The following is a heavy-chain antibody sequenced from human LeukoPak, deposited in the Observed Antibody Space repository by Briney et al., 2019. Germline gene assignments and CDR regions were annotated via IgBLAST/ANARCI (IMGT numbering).Heavy chain of an antibody. Sequence: SETLSLTCAVYGESFSGYYWNWIRQPPGKGLEWIGVINHSGNTKYNPSLKSRVTISADTSKNQFSLKLSSVTAADTAVYYCARYRGVVGIDYWGQGTLVTVSS. CDR3: ARYRGVVGIDY. J-gene: IGHJ4*02. CDR1: GESFSGYY. CDR2: INHSGNT. D-gene: IGHD2-15*01. V-gene: IGHV4-34*01.